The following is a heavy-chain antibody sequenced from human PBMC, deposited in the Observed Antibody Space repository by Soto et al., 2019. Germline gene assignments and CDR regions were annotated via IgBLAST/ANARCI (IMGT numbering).Heavy chain of an antibody. J-gene: IGHJ3*02. V-gene: IGHV3-7*03. CDR2: IKQDGSEK. Sequence: GGSLRLSCAASGFTFSSYWMSWVRQAPGKGLEWVANIKQDGSEKYYVDSVKGRFTISRDNAKNSLYLQMNSLRAEDMAVYYCARVTRIAARPSGIHDAFDIWGQGTMVTVSS. CDR3: ARVTRIAARPSGIHDAFDI. D-gene: IGHD6-6*01. CDR1: GFTFSSYW.